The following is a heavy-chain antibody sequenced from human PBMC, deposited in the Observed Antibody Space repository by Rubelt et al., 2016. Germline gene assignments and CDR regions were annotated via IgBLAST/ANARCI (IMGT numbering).Heavy chain of an antibody. D-gene: IGHD2-21*01. Sequence: QLQLQESGPGLVKPSETLSLTCSVSGGSIGSTTYYWAWIRQPPGKGLEWIGTIYYSGTTYYNPSLKSQLTISVDTAKNQFSLRRSSVTAADTAVYYCARRPYCGGDCYFFDYWGQGSLVTVSS. J-gene: IGHJ4*02. CDR3: ARRPYCGGDCYFFDY. CDR1: GGSIGSTTYY. V-gene: IGHV4-39*01. CDR2: IYYSGTT.